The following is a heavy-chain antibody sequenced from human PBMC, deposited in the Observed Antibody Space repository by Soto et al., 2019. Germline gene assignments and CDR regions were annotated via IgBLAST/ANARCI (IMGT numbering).Heavy chain of an antibody. Sequence: SETLSLTCTVSGGSISSSSYYWGWIRQPPGKGLEWIGSIYYSGSTYYNPSLKSRVTISVDTSKNQFSLKLSSVTAADTAVYYCARPLSSGYDRTNWFDPWGQGTLVTVSS. D-gene: IGHD5-12*01. CDR3: ARPLSSGYDRTNWFDP. V-gene: IGHV4-39*01. CDR2: IYYSGST. J-gene: IGHJ5*02. CDR1: GGSISSSSYY.